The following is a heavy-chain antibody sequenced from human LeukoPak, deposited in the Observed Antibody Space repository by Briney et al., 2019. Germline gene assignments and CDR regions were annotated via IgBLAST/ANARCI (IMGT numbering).Heavy chain of an antibody. J-gene: IGHJ4*02. Sequence: SETLSLTCTVSGGSISSSSYYWGWIRQPPGKGLEWIGEINHSGSTNYNPSLKSRVTISVDTSKNQFSLKLSSVTAADTAAYYCAITFPPSDFWSGPKLDYWGQGTLVTVSS. CDR1: GGSISSSSYY. CDR3: AITFPPSDFWSGPKLDY. V-gene: IGHV4-39*07. D-gene: IGHD3-3*01. CDR2: INHSGST.